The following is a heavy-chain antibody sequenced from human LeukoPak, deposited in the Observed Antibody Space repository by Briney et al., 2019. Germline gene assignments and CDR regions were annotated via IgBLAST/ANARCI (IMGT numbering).Heavy chain of an antibody. D-gene: IGHD3-22*01. CDR1: GGSISSGGYY. Sequence: SETLSLTCSVSGGSISSGGYYWSWIRQHPGKGLEWIGYIYYSGNTYYNPSLKSRVIISVDTSKNQFSLKVNSVTAADTAVYYCARGPPLNTKIGVVREAFDIWGQGTKVNVFS. CDR3: ARGPPLNTKIGVVREAFDI. V-gene: IGHV4-31*03. CDR2: IYYSGNT. J-gene: IGHJ3*02.